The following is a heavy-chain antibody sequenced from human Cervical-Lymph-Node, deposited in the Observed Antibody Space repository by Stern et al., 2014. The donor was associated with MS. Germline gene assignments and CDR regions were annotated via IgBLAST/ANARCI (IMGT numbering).Heavy chain of an antibody. CDR2: ISYDGGSE. CDR3: AREDPQYDAFDI. D-gene: IGHD4-11*01. J-gene: IGHJ3*02. V-gene: IGHV3-30-3*01. Sequence: VQLVQSGGGVVQPGRSLRLSCAASGFTLSHFSVHWVRQAPGKGLVWVAIISYDGGSEYYADSVKGRFTISRDNSKNTLFLHMDSLTAEDTAVYYCAREDPQYDAFDIWGQGTMVTVSS. CDR1: GFTLSHFS.